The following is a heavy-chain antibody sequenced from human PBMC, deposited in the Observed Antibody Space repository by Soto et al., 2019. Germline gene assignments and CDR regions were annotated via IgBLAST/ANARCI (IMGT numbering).Heavy chain of an antibody. D-gene: IGHD6-6*01. CDR2: ISAYNGNT. CDR1: GYTFTSYC. V-gene: IGHV1-18*04. J-gene: IGHJ5*02. CDR3: ARDLSSGSSSAHNWFDP. Sequence: ASVKVSCKASGYTFTSYCISWVREAPGQGLEWMGWISAYNGNTNYAQKLQGRVTMTTDTSTSTAYMELRSLRSDDTAVYYCARDLSSGSSSAHNWFDPWGQGTLVTVSS.